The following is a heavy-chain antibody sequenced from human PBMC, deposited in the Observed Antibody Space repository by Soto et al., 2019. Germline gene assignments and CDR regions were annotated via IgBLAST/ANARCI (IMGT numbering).Heavy chain of an antibody. CDR2: IIPMFGTA. CDR1: GGTFSRYA. CDR3: ARDGTLYDSSGYYYLY. J-gene: IGHJ4*02. V-gene: IGHV1-69*13. Sequence: SVKVSCKASGGTFSRYAINWVRQAPGQGLEWMGGIIPMFGTANYAQKFQGRVTITADESTNTGYMELRSLISEDTAVYYCARDGTLYDSSGYYYLYWGQGTLVTVSS. D-gene: IGHD3-22*01.